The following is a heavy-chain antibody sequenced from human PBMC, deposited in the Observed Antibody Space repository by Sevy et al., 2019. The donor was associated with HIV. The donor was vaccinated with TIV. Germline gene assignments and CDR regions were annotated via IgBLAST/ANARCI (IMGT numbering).Heavy chain of an antibody. D-gene: IGHD1-26*01. CDR2: IKSKAYGGTT. V-gene: IGHV3-49*04. Sequence: GGSLRLSCTASGFTFGDYCMSWVRQAPGKGLEWISFIKSKAYGGTTGNAASVKGRYTISRDDSKSIAYLQMNNLQTEDTAVYFCTRWSGCKSIFDYWGRGTLVTVS. J-gene: IGHJ4*02. CDR1: GFTFGDYC. CDR3: TRWSGCKSIFDY.